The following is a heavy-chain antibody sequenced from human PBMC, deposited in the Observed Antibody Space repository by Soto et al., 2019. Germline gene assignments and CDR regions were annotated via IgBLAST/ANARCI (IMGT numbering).Heavy chain of an antibody. CDR2: IYYSGST. V-gene: IGHV4-31*03. CDR1: GGSISSGGYY. J-gene: IGHJ4*02. Sequence: SETLSLTCTVSGGSISSGGYYWSWIRQHPGKGLEWIGYIYYSGSTYYNPSLKSRVTISVDTSKNQFSLKLSSVTAADTAVYYCARAAPPPYGDNALVYFDYWGQGTLVTVSS. D-gene: IGHD4-17*01. CDR3: ARAAPPPYGDNALVYFDY.